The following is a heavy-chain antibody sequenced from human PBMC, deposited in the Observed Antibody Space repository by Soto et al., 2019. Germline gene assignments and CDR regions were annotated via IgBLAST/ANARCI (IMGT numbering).Heavy chain of an antibody. V-gene: IGHV3-30*18. CDR3: GEAGWGGDYYYGLDV. D-gene: IGHD2-21*01. Sequence: QVQVVESGGGVVRPGRSLRLSCAASGFNFNNYAMHWVRQAPGKGLEWVAVVSFDGSSTYYADSVKGRFTISRDSSNNTVSLQMNSLTNEDTAAYYCGEAGWGGDYYYGLDVWGQGTTVTVSS. CDR2: VSFDGSST. J-gene: IGHJ6*02. CDR1: GFNFNNYA.